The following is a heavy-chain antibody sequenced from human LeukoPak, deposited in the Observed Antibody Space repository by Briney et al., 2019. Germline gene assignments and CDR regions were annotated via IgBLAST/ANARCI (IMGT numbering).Heavy chain of an antibody. CDR2: INPNSGGT. Sequence: ASVKVSCKASGYTFTGYYMHWVRQAPGQGLEWMGRINPNSGGTNYAQKFQGRVTMTRDTSISTAYMELSRLRSDDTAAYYCARVRLSVVVPAAMGPFDYWGQGTLVTVFS. V-gene: IGHV1-2*06. CDR1: GYTFTGYY. D-gene: IGHD2-2*01. J-gene: IGHJ4*02. CDR3: ARVRLSVVVPAAMGPFDY.